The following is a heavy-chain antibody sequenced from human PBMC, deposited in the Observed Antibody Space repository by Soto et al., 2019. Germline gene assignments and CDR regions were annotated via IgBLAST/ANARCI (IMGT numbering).Heavy chain of an antibody. J-gene: IGHJ4*02. CDR2: ISSNSAYI. CDR1: GFTFRSFT. Sequence: GGSLRLSCAASGFTFRSFTMNWVRQAPGKGLEWVSTISSNSAYIYYTDALRGRFTISRDNAKNSLHLQMNSLRAEDTAVYYCARESEDLTSNFDYWGQGTLVTVSS. CDR3: ARESEDLTSNFDY. V-gene: IGHV3-21*01.